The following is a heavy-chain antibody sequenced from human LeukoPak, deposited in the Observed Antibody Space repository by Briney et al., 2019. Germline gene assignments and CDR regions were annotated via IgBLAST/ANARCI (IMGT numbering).Heavy chain of an antibody. D-gene: IGHD3-3*01. CDR1: GFTFSSYA. CDR3: EKDGTILGVVTLFWDYFDY. CDR2: ISGSGGST. Sequence: GGSLRLSCAASGFTFSSYAMSWVRQAPGKGLERVSAISGSGGSTYYADSVKGRFTISRDNSKNTLYLQMNSLRAEDTAVYYCEKDGTILGVVTLFWDYFDYWGQGTLVTVSS. V-gene: IGHV3-23*01. J-gene: IGHJ4*02.